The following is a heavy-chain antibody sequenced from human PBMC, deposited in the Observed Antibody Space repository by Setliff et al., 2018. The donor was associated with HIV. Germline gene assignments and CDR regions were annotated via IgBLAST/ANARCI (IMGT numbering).Heavy chain of an antibody. CDR3: ARGPLLAGDGPYYFDY. J-gene: IGHJ4*02. V-gene: IGHV1-69*13. D-gene: IGHD7-27*01. CDR2: IIPLSGAA. Sequence: SVKVSCKASGGTFSNHVITWVRQAPGQGLEWMGGIIPLSGAANYAQKFRGRLTITADESTRTAYMELSSLRSEDAAVFYCARGPLLAGDGPYYFDYWGQGTRVTVSS. CDR1: GGTFSNHV.